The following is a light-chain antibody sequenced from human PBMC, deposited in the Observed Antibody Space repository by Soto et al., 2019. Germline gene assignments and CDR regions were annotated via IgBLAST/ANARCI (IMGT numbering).Light chain of an antibody. CDR1: QRISSY. Sequence: DIQMTQSPSSLSASVGDRVIVTCRTSQRISSYLNWYQQKLGKAPKLLIYAASSLQSGVPSRFSGSGSGTDFTLTISSLQPEDFATYYCQHSYTTPYTFGQGTKLEI. V-gene: IGKV1-39*01. CDR3: QHSYTTPYT. CDR2: AAS. J-gene: IGKJ2*01.